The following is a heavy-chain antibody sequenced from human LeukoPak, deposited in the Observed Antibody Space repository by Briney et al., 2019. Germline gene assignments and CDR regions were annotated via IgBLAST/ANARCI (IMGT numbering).Heavy chain of an antibody. Sequence: PSETLSLTCTVSGGSISSYYWSWIRQPPGEGLEWIGYIYYSGSTNYNPSLKSRVTISVDSSKNQFSLKLSSVTAADTAVYYCARGSKRVLRFLEWPPGFPRNNWFDPWGQGTLVTVSS. CDR3: ARGSKRVLRFLEWPPGFPRNNWFDP. J-gene: IGHJ5*02. V-gene: IGHV4-59*12. CDR2: IYYSGST. D-gene: IGHD3-3*01. CDR1: GGSISSYY.